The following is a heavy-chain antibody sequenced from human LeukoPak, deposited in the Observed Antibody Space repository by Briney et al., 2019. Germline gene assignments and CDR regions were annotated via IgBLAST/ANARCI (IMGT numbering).Heavy chain of an antibody. V-gene: IGHV3-9*01. CDR1: GFTFDDYV. CDR3: AKGASSGWMYNWFDP. Sequence: GRSLRLSCAASGFTFDDYVMNWVRQAPGKGLEGVSGISWDSGSIGYADAVKGRFTISRDNAKNSLYLQMNNLRAEDPSLYYCAKGASSGWMYNWFDPWGQGTLVTVSS. D-gene: IGHD6-19*01. J-gene: IGHJ5*02. CDR2: ISWDSGSI.